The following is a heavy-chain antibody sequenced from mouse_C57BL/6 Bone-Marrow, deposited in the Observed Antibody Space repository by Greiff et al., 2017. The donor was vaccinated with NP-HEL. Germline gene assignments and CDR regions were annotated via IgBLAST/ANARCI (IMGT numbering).Heavy chain of an antibody. D-gene: IGHD1-1*01. CDR1: GFNIKDDY. CDR2: IDPENGDT. CDR3: TTPLYYGSVDY. J-gene: IGHJ2*01. Sequence: VQLQQSGAELVRPGASVKLSCTASGFNIKDDYMHWVKQRPEQGLEWIGWIDPENGDTEYASKFQGKATITADTSSNTAYLQLRSLTSEDTAVYYFTTPLYYGSVDYWGQGTTLTVSS. V-gene: IGHV14-4*01.